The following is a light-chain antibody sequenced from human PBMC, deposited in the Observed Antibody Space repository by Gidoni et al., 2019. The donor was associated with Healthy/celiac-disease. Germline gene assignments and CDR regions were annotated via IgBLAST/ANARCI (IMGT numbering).Light chain of an antibody. Sequence: QSALTQPPSASGSPGQSVTISCTGTSSDVGCYNYVSWYQQHPGKAPKLMIYEVSKRPSGVPDRFSGSKSGNTASLTVSGLQAEDEADYYCSSYAGSNKRVFGTGTKVTVL. V-gene: IGLV2-8*01. CDR3: SSYAGSNKRV. J-gene: IGLJ1*01. CDR2: EVS. CDR1: SSDVGCYNY.